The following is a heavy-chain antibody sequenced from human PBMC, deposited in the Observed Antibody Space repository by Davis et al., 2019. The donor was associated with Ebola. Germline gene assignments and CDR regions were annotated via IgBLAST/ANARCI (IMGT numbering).Heavy chain of an antibody. CDR3: ARDRYYSGTFDAFDI. CDR2: MNPNSGNT. Sequence: ASVKVSCKASGYTFTSYDINWVRQATGQGLEWMGWMNPNSGNTGYAQKFQGRVTMTRNTSISTAYMELSSLRSEDTGMYFCARDRYYSGTFDAFDIWGQGTMLTVSS. J-gene: IGHJ3*02. D-gene: IGHD1-26*01. CDR1: GYTFTSYD. V-gene: IGHV1-8*01.